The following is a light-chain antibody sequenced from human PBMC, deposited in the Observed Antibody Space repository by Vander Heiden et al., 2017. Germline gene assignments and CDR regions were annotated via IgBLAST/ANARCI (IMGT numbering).Light chain of an antibody. J-gene: IGLJ1*01. CDR3: AAWDGSLNGYV. V-gene: IGLV1-44*01. CDR2: RNK. CDR1: SSNIGRNT. Sequence: QSVLTQPPSASGTPGQRVTISCSGSSSNIGRNTVNWYQQLPGTAPQLLIYRNKQRPLRVPYRFSGSKSCTSGSLAISGLQSEDETDYYCAAWDGSLNGYVFGAGTKVTVL.